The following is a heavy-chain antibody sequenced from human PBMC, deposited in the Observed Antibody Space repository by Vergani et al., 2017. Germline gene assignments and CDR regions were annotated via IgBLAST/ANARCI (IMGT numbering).Heavy chain of an antibody. V-gene: IGHV3-48*01. CDR3: ARGSVVVTSRFHY. Sequence: EVQLVESGGGLVQPGGSLRLSCAASGFTFSSYSMNWVRQAPGKGLEWVSYISSSSSTIYYADSVKGRFTISRDNAKNSLYLQMNSLRAEDTAVYYCARGSVVVTSRFHYWGQGTLVTVSS. CDR1: GFTFSSYS. J-gene: IGHJ4*02. CDR2: ISSSSSTI. D-gene: IGHD2-21*02.